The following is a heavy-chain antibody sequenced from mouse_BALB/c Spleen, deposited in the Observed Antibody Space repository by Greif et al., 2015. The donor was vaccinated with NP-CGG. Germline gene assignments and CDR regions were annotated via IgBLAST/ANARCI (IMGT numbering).Heavy chain of an antibody. CDR1: GFTFSSYA. J-gene: IGHJ2*01. V-gene: IGHV5-9-3*01. Sequence: EVKLVESGGGLVKPGGSLKLSCAASGFTFSSYAMSWVRQTPEKRLEWVATISSGGSYTYYPDSVKGRFAISRDNAKNTLYLQMSSLRSEDTAMYYCAREGGYGYNFDYWGQGTTLTVSS. CDR3: AREGGYGYNFDY. D-gene: IGHD1-2*01. CDR2: ISSGGSYT.